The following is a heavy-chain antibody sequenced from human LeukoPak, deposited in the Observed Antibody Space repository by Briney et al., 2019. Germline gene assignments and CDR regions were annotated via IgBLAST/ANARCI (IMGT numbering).Heavy chain of an antibody. D-gene: IGHD3-3*01. CDR1: GGSVSSGSYY. J-gene: IGHJ4*02. CDR2: IYYSGST. Sequence: SETLSLTCTVSGGSVSSGSYYWSWIRQPPGKGLEWIGYIYYSGSTNYNPSLKSRVTISVDTSKNQFSLKLSSVTAADTAVYYCAGGPPDHSAYDFWSGYYRSLNYWGQGTLVTVSS. V-gene: IGHV4-61*01. CDR3: AGGPPDHSAYDFWSGYYRSLNY.